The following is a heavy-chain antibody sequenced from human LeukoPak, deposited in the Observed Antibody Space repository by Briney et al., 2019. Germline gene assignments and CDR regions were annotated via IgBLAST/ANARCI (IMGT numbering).Heavy chain of an antibody. CDR1: GFTVSNNY. J-gene: IGHJ4*02. CDR3: AGSLAYCGGDCRLGDY. CDR2: INTVGTT. D-gene: IGHD2-21*02. Sequence: GGSLRLSCAASGFTVSNNYMGWVRQAPAKGLEWVSVINTVGTTYYADSVRGRFTISRDNSKNTLYLQMNSLRVEDTAVYYCAGSLAYCGGDCRLGDYWGQGTLVTVSS. V-gene: IGHV3-66*01.